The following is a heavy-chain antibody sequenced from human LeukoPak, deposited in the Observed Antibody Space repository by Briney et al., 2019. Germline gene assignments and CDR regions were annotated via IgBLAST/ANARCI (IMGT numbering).Heavy chain of an antibody. D-gene: IGHD1-26*01. Sequence: ASVTVSCKASGYTFTGYYMHWVRQAPGQGLEWMGWINPNSGGTNYARKFQGRVTMSRDTSISTAYMELSRLRSDDTAVYFCARFIVGVHNWFDPWGQGTLVTVSS. CDR1: GYTFTGYY. J-gene: IGHJ5*02. CDR3: ARFIVGVHNWFDP. CDR2: INPNSGGT. V-gene: IGHV1-2*02.